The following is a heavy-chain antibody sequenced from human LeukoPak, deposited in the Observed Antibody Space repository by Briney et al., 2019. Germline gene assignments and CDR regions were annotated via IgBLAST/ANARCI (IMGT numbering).Heavy chain of an antibody. CDR2: SSSNGDST. CDR1: GFNFSTDA. Sequence: GGALLLSCAASGFNFSTDAMYSVREAPGQGVEYDHPSSSNGDSTYYANSVKGRFTISRDNSMNTLYLQMGSLKAEDMAVYYCGRAATYYYGMDVWGQGNTATVS. J-gene: IGHJ6*02. V-gene: IGHV3-64*01. CDR3: GRAATYYYGMDV.